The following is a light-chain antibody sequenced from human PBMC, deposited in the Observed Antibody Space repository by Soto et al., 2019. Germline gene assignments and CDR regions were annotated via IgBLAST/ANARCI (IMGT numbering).Light chain of an antibody. J-gene: IGLJ3*02. CDR1: SSDVGSYNL. CDR2: EGS. CDR3: CSYAGSSTL. Sequence: QSALTQPASVSGSPGQSITISCTGTSSDVGSYNLVSWYQQHPGKAPKVMIYEGSKRPSGVSNRFSGSKSGNTASLTISGLQDEDEADYYCCSYAGSSTLFGGGTKVTAL. V-gene: IGLV2-23*01.